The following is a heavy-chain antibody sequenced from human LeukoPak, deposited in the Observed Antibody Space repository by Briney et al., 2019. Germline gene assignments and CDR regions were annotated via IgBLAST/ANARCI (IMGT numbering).Heavy chain of an antibody. V-gene: IGHV3-7*04. Sequence: PGGSLRLSCAASGFTFSSFSMNWVRQAQENGLEWVAYIKQDGSEKYYVDSVKGRFTISRDNAKNSLYLQMNSLRAEDTAVYYCARGERITMVRGVIARPFGYWGQGTLVTVSS. CDR1: GFTFSSFS. CDR2: IKQDGSEK. CDR3: ARGERITMVRGVIARPFGY. D-gene: IGHD3-10*01. J-gene: IGHJ4*02.